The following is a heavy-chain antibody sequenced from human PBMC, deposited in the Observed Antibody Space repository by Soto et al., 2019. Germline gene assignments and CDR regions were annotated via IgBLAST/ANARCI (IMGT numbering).Heavy chain of an antibody. V-gene: IGHV4-34*01. D-gene: IGHD3-10*01. CDR1: GGSFSGYY. J-gene: IGHJ3*02. Sequence: SENLSLTCAVYGGSFSGYYWSWIRQPPGKGLEWIGEINHSGSTNYNPSLKSRVTISVDTSKNQFSLKLSSVTAADTAVYYCARDPGRFGECGGPAWNSAFDIWGQGTMVTVSS. CDR2: INHSGST. CDR3: ARDPGRFGECGGPAWNSAFDI.